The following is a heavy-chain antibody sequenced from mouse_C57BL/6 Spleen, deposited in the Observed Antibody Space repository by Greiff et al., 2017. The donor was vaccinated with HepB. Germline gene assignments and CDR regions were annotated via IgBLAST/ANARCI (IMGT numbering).Heavy chain of an antibody. Sequence: VQLQQSGAELMKPGASVKLSCKATGYTFTGYWIEWVKQRPGHGLEWIGEILPGSGSTNYNEKFKGKATFTADTSSNTAYMQLSSLTTDASAIYYCARKPPYDYDVAWFAYWGQGTLVTVSA. D-gene: IGHD2-4*01. V-gene: IGHV1-9*01. CDR3: ARKPPYDYDVAWFAY. J-gene: IGHJ3*01. CDR1: GYTFTGYW. CDR2: ILPGSGST.